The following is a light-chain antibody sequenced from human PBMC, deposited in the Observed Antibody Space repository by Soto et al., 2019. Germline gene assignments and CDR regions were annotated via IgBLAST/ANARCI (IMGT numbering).Light chain of an antibody. V-gene: IGKV1-5*01. J-gene: IGKJ1*01. CDR1: QSIGNW. CDR2: DAS. CDR3: QQYNTYRT. Sequence: DIQMSQSPATLSASIGDRVTITCRASQSIGNWLAWYQQKPGKAPKLLIYDASTLESGVPSRFSGSGSGTEFTLTISSLQPDDFATYYCQQYNTYRTFGQGTKVDI.